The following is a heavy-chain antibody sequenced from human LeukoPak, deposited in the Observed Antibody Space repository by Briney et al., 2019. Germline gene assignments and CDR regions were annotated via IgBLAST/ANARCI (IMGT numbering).Heavy chain of an antibody. Sequence: QPGGSLRLSCAASGFTFDDYAMHWVRHAPGKGLEWVSGISWNSGSIGYADSVKGRFTISRDNAKNSLYLQMNSLRAEDTALYYCARGGYCSSTSCYLYYYDSSGYSHFDYWGQGTLVTVSS. V-gene: IGHV3-9*01. D-gene: IGHD2-2*01. CDR2: ISWNSGSI. CDR3: ARGGYCSSTSCYLYYYDSSGYSHFDY. CDR1: GFTFDDYA. J-gene: IGHJ4*02.